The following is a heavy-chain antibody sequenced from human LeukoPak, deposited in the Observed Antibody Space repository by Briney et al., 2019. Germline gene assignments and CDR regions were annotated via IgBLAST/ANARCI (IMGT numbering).Heavy chain of an antibody. J-gene: IGHJ4*02. CDR2: ISAYNGNT. CDR3: ARDAGHSSSWSVNDY. CDR1: GYTFTSYG. V-gene: IGHV1-18*01. D-gene: IGHD6-13*01. Sequence: ASVKVSCKATGYTFTSYGISWVRQAPGQGLEWMGWISAYNGNTNYAQKLQGRVTMTTDTSTSTAYMELRSLRSDDTAVYYCARDAGHSSSWSVNDYWGQGTLVTVSS.